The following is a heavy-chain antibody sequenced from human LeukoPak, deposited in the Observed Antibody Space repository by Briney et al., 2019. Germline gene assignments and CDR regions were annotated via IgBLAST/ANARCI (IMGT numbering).Heavy chain of an antibody. Sequence: AGGSLRLSCAASGFTFNNYAMSWVRQAPGKGLEWVSSISGSGGNTYYADSVKGRFTISRDNSKNTLYLQMNSLRAADTAVYYCAKDRRITMAGTVDYFDYCGQGTLVTVSS. D-gene: IGHD6-19*01. CDR1: GFTFNNYA. V-gene: IGHV3-23*01. J-gene: IGHJ4*02. CDR3: AKDRRITMAGTVDYFDY. CDR2: ISGSGGNT.